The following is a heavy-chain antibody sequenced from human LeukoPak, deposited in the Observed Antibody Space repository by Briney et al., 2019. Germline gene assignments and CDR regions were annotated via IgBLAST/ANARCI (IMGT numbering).Heavy chain of an antibody. CDR1: GLTPCDDY. D-gene: IGHD6-19*01. V-gene: IGHV3-66*01. CDR3: VRDRWPGLGDF. Sequence: GSPRPSCAASGLTPCDDYMSSVPPAPRKGLEWVSTVYSGGLTYYADPVKGRFTISRDNSKNTLYLQMSSLRAEDTAVYYCVRDRWPGLGDFWGQGTTVTVSS. CDR2: VYSGGLT. J-gene: IGHJ6*02.